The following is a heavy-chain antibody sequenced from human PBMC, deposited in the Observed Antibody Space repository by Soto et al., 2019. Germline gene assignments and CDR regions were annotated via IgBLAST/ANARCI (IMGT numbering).Heavy chain of an antibody. J-gene: IGHJ4*02. Sequence: EVQLVESGGGLVKPGGSLRLSCAASGFTFTRYSMNWVRKAPGKGLEWVSSISSTTSYIYYADSMKGRFTVSRDNAKNSVYLEMNSLSAEDTAVYYCARESEALTSYFDYWGQGTLVTVSS. V-gene: IGHV3-21*01. CDR3: ARESEALTSYFDY. CDR1: GFTFTRYS. CDR2: ISSTTSYI.